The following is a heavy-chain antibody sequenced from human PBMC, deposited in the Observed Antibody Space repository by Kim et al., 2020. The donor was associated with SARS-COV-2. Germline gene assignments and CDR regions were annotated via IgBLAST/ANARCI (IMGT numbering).Heavy chain of an antibody. CDR3: ASSLQGYYYDSSGYELNY. J-gene: IGHJ4*02. V-gene: IGHV4-31*03. CDR2: IYYSGSA. D-gene: IGHD3-22*01. CDR1: GGSISSGGYY. Sequence: SETLSLTCTVSGGSISSGGYYWSWIRQHPGKGLEWIGYIYYSGSAYYNPSLKSRVTISVDTSKNQFSLKLSSVTAADTAVYYCASSLQGYYYDSSGYELNYWGQGTLVTVSS.